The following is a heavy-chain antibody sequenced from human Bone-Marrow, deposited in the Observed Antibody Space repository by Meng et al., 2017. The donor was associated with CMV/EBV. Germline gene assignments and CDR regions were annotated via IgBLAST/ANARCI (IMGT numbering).Heavy chain of an antibody. Sequence: ASVKVSCKAYGYTFTSYDINWVRQATGQGLEWMGWMNPNSGNTGYAQKFQGRVTMTRNTSISTAYMELSSLRSEDTAVYYCAREGSDSSSWYHLYYYYGMDVWGQGTTVTVSS. V-gene: IGHV1-8*01. CDR3: AREGSDSSSWYHLYYYYGMDV. J-gene: IGHJ6*02. CDR1: GYTFTSYD. CDR2: MNPNSGNT. D-gene: IGHD6-13*01.